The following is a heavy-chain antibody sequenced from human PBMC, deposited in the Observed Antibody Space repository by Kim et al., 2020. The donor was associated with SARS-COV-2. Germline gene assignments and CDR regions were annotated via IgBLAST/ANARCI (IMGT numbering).Heavy chain of an antibody. CDR2: IKSKTDGGTT. CDR1: GFTFSNAW. J-gene: IGHJ4*02. Sequence: GGSLRLSCAASGFTFSNAWMSWVRQAPGKGLDWVGRIKSKTDGGTTDYAAPVKGRFTISRDDSKNTLYLQMNSLKTDDTAVYYCTTTATTINDYGDYLAGIFDFWGQGTLVTVSS. D-gene: IGHD4-17*01. V-gene: IGHV3-15*01. CDR3: TTTATTINDYGDYLAGIFDF.